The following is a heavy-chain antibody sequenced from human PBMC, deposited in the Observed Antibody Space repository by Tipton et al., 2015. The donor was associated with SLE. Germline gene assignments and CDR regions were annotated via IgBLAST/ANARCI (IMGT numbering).Heavy chain of an antibody. J-gene: IGHJ5*02. D-gene: IGHD6-13*01. CDR1: GGPISSSSYY. CDR2: IYYSGST. Sequence: TLSLTCTVSGGPISSSSYYWGWIRQPPGKGLEWIGSIYYSGSTDYNPSLKSRVTMSMDTSKNQFSLKLSSVTAADTAVYYCARRGYPPVSWGQGTLVTVSS. V-gene: IGHV4-39*07. CDR3: ARRGYPPVS.